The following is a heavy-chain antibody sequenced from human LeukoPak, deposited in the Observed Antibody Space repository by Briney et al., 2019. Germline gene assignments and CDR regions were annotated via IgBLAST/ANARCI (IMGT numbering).Heavy chain of an antibody. D-gene: IGHD2-2*01. J-gene: IGHJ5*02. V-gene: IGHV4-34*01. CDR2: ISHSGST. Sequence: SETLSLTCAVYGGSFSGYYWSWIRQPPGKWLEWIGEISHSGSTNYNPSLKSRVTVSVDTSKSQFSLNLNSVTAADTAVYYCARGSGLGAPAALPPLDPWGQGTLVTVSS. CDR3: ARGSGLGAPAALPPLDP. CDR1: GGSFSGYY.